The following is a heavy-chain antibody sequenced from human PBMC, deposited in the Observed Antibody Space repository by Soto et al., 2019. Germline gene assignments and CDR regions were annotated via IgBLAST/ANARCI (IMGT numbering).Heavy chain of an antibody. V-gene: IGHV1-69*13. J-gene: IGHJ6*02. CDR1: GGTFSSYA. D-gene: IGHD2-2*01. CDR3: ARKGYCSSTSCRYYYYGMDV. CDR2: IIPIFGTA. Sequence: SVKVFCKASGGTFSSYAISWVRQAPGQGLEWMGGIIPIFGTANYAQKFQGRVTITADESTSTAYMELSSLRSEDTAVYYCARKGYCSSTSCRYYYYGMDVWGQGTTVTVSS.